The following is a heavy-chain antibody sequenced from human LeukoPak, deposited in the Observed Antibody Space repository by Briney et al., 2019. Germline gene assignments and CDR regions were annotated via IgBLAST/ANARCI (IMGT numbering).Heavy chain of an antibody. CDR1: GYSFTSYW. V-gene: IGHV5-10-1*01. CDR3: ARHSAGIVVAGK. J-gene: IGHJ4*02. CDR2: IDPSDSYT. Sequence: GESLKISCKGSGYSFTSYWISWVRQMPGKGLEWMGRIDPSDSYTNYSPSFQGHVTISADKSISTVYLQWSSLKASDTAMYYCARHSAGIVVAGKWGQETLVTVSS. D-gene: IGHD6-19*01.